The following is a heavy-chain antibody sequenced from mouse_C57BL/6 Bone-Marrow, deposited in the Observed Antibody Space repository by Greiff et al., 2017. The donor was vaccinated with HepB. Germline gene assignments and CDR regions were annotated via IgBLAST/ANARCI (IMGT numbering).Heavy chain of an antibody. CDR3: ARRVYYGSSSPPQNYAMDY. CDR1: EYEFPSHD. CDR2: INSDGGST. V-gene: IGHV5-2*01. J-gene: IGHJ4*01. Sequence: DVQLVESGGGLVQPGESLKLSCESNEYEFPSHDMSWVRKTPEKRLELVAAINSDGGSTYYPDTMERRFIISRDNTKKTLYLQMSSLRSEDTALYYCARRVYYGSSSPPQNYAMDYWGQGTSVTVSS. D-gene: IGHD1-1*01.